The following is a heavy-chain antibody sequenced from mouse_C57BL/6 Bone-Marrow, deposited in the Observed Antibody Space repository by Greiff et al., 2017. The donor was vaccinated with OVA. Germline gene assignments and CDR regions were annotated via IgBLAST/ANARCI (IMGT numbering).Heavy chain of an antibody. Sequence: VQLKQSGAELARPGASVKLSCKASGYTFTSYGISWVKQRTGQGLEWIGEIYPRSGNTYYNEKFKGKATLTADKSSSTAYMKLRSLTSEDSAVYFCARNGYYPWFAYWGQGTLVTVSA. V-gene: IGHV1-81*01. CDR2: IYPRSGNT. D-gene: IGHD2-3*01. CDR3: ARNGYYPWFAY. J-gene: IGHJ3*01. CDR1: GYTFTSYG.